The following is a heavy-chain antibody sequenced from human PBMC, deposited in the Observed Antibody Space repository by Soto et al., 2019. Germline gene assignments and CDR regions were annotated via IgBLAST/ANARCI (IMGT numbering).Heavy chain of an antibody. V-gene: IGHV3-30-3*01. CDR1: GFTFSSYA. CDR3: AREARLKWVFDY. J-gene: IGHJ4*02. CDR2: ISYDGSNK. D-gene: IGHD2-8*01. Sequence: GGSLRLSCAASGFTFSSYAMHWVRQAPGKGLEWVAVISYDGSNKYYADSVKGRFTISRDNSKNTLYLQMNSLRAEDTAVYYCAREARLKWVFDYWGQGTLVTVSS.